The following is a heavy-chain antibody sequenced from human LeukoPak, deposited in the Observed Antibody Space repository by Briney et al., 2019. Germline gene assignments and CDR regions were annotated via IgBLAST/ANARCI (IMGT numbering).Heavy chain of an antibody. J-gene: IGHJ4*02. Sequence: ASVKVSCKVSGYTLTELSMHWVRQAPGKGLEWMGGFDPEDGETIYAQKFQDRVTMTRDTSTSTVYMELSNLRSEDTAVYFCAREGGVLWFGELGYWGQGTLVTVSS. V-gene: IGHV1-24*01. D-gene: IGHD3-10*01. CDR3: AREGGVLWFGELGY. CDR1: GYTLTELS. CDR2: FDPEDGET.